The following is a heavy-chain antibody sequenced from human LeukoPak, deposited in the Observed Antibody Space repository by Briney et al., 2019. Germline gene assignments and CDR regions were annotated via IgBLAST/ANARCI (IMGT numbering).Heavy chain of an antibody. J-gene: IGHJ4*02. D-gene: IGHD1-26*01. CDR2: INPNSGGT. CDR1: GYTFTTYP. Sequence: ASVKVSCKASGYTFTTYPMNWVRQAPGQGLEWMGWINPNSGGTNYAQKFQGRVTMTRDTSISTAYMELSRLRSDDTAVYYCARDGVGATTGDFDYWGQGTLVTVSS. V-gene: IGHV1-2*02. CDR3: ARDGVGATTGDFDY.